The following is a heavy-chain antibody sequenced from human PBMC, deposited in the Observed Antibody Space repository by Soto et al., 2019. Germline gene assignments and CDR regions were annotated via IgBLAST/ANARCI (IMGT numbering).Heavy chain of an antibody. CDR1: GYSFTSYW. V-gene: IGHV5-10-1*01. CDR3: ARGGYYDFWSGYPSGLLYFDY. J-gene: IGHJ4*02. D-gene: IGHD3-3*01. Sequence: PGESLKISCKGSGYSFTSYWISWVRQMPGKGLEWMGRIDPSDSYTNYSPSFQGHVTISADKSISTAYLQWSSLKASDTAMYYCARGGYYDFWSGYPSGLLYFDYWGQGTLVTVS. CDR2: IDPSDSYT.